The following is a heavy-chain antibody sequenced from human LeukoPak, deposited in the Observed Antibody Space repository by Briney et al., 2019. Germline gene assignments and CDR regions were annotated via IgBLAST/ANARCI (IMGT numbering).Heavy chain of an antibody. CDR1: GFTVSANY. CDR3: AKVALWFGELSYFDY. V-gene: IGHV3-66*01. J-gene: IGHJ4*02. D-gene: IGHD3-10*01. CDR2: MYSNGDT. Sequence: GGSLRLSCVASGFTVSANYMTWVRQAPGKGLEWVSLMYSNGDTYYAESVKGRFTLSRDNSKNTLYLQMNSLRAEDTAVYYCAKVALWFGELSYFDYWGQGTLVTVSS.